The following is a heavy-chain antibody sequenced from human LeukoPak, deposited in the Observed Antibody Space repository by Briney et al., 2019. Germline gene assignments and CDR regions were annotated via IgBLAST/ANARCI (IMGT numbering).Heavy chain of an antibody. Sequence: GGSLRLSCAASGFTFSNYAMSWVRQAPGKGLEWVSAISGSGGSTYYADSVKGRFTISRDNSKNTLYLQMNSLRAEDTAVYYCAKDRSGGGDCYSCWGQGTLVTVSS. D-gene: IGHD2-21*02. CDR1: GFTFSNYA. V-gene: IGHV3-23*01. J-gene: IGHJ4*02. CDR2: ISGSGGST. CDR3: AKDRSGGGDCYSC.